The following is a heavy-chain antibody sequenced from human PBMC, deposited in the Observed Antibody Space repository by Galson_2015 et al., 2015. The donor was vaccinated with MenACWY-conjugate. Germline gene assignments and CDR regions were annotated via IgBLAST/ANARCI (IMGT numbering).Heavy chain of an antibody. CDR3: ARLVGSCSGDSCYRNDFDH. CDR1: GYSFTSYW. D-gene: IGHD2-15*01. CDR2: VYPGDSET. V-gene: IGHV5-51*01. J-gene: IGHJ4*02. Sequence: QSGAEVKKPGESLKISCKGSGYSFTSYWIAWVRQMPGTGLEWMGLVYPGDSETTYNPSFRGQVTMSANKSIDTAYLQWSSLKASDTAIYYCARLVGSCSGDSCYRNDFDHWGQGTLVTVSS.